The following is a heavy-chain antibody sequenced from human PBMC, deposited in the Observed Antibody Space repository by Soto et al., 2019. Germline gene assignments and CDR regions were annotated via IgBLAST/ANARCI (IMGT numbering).Heavy chain of an antibody. D-gene: IGHD4-17*01. Sequence: EVQLLDSGGGLAQPGGSLRVSCAASGFIFNNYAMNWVRQAPGEGLEWVAGISASGVSTYYADSVKGRFIISRDNSKHTLFLQMNSLRAEDTAIYHSAKVPLRPSYFDYWGLGTLVTVSS. J-gene: IGHJ4*02. CDR3: AKVPLRPSYFDY. CDR1: GFIFNNYA. V-gene: IGHV3-23*01. CDR2: ISASGVST.